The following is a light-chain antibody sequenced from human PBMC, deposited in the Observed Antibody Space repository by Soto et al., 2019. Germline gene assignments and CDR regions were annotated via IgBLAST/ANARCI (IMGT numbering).Light chain of an antibody. J-gene: IGKJ2*01. Sequence: TPMTQSPSSLSASVGDRVTLTCRTSRAINNYVNWYQHHPGRVPKLLISSASILQAGVPSRFSAGGSGTHFALTINNLQPEDVATYYCQQSYSTPPNFGQGTKLEI. V-gene: IGKV1-39*01. CDR2: SAS. CDR1: RAINNY. CDR3: QQSYSTPPN.